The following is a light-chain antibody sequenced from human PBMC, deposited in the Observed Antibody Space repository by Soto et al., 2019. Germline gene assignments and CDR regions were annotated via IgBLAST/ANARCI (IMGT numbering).Light chain of an antibody. Sequence: DIQMTQSPSSLSASVGDRVTITCRASQSISSYLNWYQQKPRKAPKLLSYAASSLQSGFPSRFSGSGSGKVFTLTISSLQPEDFANYYCQQCYSTPPTFGQGTQLQIK. CDR1: QSISSY. CDR3: QQCYSTPPT. CDR2: AAS. V-gene: IGKV1-39*01. J-gene: IGKJ2*01.